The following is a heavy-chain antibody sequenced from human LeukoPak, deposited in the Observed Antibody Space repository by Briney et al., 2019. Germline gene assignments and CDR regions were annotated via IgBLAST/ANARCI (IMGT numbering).Heavy chain of an antibody. V-gene: IGHV4-30-4*01. Sequence: PSQTLSLTCTVSGGSINSGDYYWSWIRQPPGKGLEWIGFIYYSGSTYNNPSLKSRVTISVDTSKNQLSLRLSSVTAADTAMYYCARVVTDWAIHNWGQGTLVTVSS. J-gene: IGHJ4*02. CDR3: ARVVTDWAIHN. CDR1: GGSINSGDYY. D-gene: IGHD3-9*01. CDR2: IYYSGST.